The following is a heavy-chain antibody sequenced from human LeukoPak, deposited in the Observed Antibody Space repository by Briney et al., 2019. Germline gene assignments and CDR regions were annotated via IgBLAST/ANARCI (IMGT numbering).Heavy chain of an antibody. CDR1: GYTFTSYD. CDR2: MNPNSGNT. V-gene: IGHV1-8*01. J-gene: IGHJ6*02. Sequence: ASVKVSCKASGYTFTSYDINWVRQATGQGLEWMGWMNPNSGNTGYAQKFQGRVTMTRNTSISTAYMELSSLRSEDTAVYYCARVFGQQLTFYYYYYGVDVWGQGTTVTVSS. CDR3: ARVFGQQLTFYYYYYGVDV. D-gene: IGHD6-13*01.